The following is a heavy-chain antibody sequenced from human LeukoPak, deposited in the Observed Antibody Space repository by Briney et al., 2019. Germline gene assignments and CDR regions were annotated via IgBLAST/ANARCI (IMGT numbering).Heavy chain of an antibody. V-gene: IGHV1-18*01. J-gene: IGHJ4*02. D-gene: IGHD4-17*01. CDR1: GYTFTSYG. Sequence: GASVKVSCKASGYTFTSYGISWVRQAPGQGLEWMGWISAYNGNTNYAQKLQGRVTMTTDTSTSTAYMELRSLRSDDTAVYYCATSPPVDYGDYVFDYWGQGTLVTVS. CDR3: ATSPPVDYGDYVFDY. CDR2: ISAYNGNT.